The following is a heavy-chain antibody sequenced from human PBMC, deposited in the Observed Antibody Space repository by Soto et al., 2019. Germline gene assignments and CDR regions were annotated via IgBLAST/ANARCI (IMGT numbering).Heavy chain of an antibody. CDR2: IWFDGSQK. D-gene: IGHD3-3*01. J-gene: IGHJ4*02. Sequence: PGGSLRLSCAVSEYIFRGCGMHWIRQAPGKGLEWVAIIWFDGSQKYYADSVKGRFTISRDNSRNTLYLQMNSLRAEDTAVYYCARDGVGSTAFFDYLDYWSQGDLVTVSS. CDR3: ARDGVGSTAFFDYLDY. V-gene: IGHV3-33*01. CDR1: EYIFRGCG.